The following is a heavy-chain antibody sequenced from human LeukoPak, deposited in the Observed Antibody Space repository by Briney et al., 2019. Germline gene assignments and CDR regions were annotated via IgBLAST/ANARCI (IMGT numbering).Heavy chain of an antibody. CDR1: GFTFSSYG. Sequence: GGSLRLSCAASGFTFSSYGMHWVRQAPGKGLEWVAVISYDGSNKYYADSVKGRFTISRDNSKNTLYLQMNSLRGEDTAVYYCSKDWLCYPRLLRRVWGQGTLVTVSS. CDR3: SKDWLCYPRLLRRV. V-gene: IGHV3-30*18. D-gene: IGHD3-16*01. J-gene: IGHJ4*02. CDR2: ISYDGSNK.